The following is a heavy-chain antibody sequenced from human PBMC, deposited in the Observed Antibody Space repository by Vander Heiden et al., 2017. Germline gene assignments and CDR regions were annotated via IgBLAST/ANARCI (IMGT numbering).Heavy chain of an antibody. D-gene: IGHD2-21*01. CDR2: ISGSSGIR. CDR1: GFTFSTYS. Sequence: EVQLVESGGGLVQPGGSLRLSCAASGFTFSTYSINWVGQAPGKGLEWVSYISGSSGIRYYADSVKGRFTISRDNAKNSVFLEMNSLRAEDTAVYYCARRPTYCGQCFDFWGQGTLVTVSS. CDR3: ARRPTYCGQCFDF. J-gene: IGHJ4*02. V-gene: IGHV3-48*01.